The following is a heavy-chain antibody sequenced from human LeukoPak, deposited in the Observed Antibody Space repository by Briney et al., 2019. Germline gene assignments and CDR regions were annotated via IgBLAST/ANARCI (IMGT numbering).Heavy chain of an antibody. Sequence: ASVKVSCKASGYTFTSYGISWVRQAPGQGLEWMGWINPNSGGTNYAQKFQGRVTMTRDTSISTAYMELSGLRSDDTAVFYCARSPHILTGENFDFWGQGTLVTVSS. CDR3: ARSPHILTGENFDF. CDR2: INPNSGGT. V-gene: IGHV1-2*02. D-gene: IGHD3-9*01. CDR1: GYTFTSYG. J-gene: IGHJ4*02.